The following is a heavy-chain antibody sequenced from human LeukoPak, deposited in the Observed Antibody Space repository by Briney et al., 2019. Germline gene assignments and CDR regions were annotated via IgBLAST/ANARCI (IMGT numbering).Heavy chain of an antibody. CDR1: NGSINHSY. D-gene: IGHD4-11*01. CDR3: ARMTTVTTIDAFDI. CDR2: IHYSGST. Sequence: SETLSLTCTISNGSINHSYWSWVRQPPGKGLEWIGYIHYSGSTNYNPSLKSRVTISVDTSRNQFSLNLNSVTAADTALYYCARMTTVTTIDAFDIWGXXXXXTVSS. J-gene: IGHJ3*02. V-gene: IGHV4-59*01.